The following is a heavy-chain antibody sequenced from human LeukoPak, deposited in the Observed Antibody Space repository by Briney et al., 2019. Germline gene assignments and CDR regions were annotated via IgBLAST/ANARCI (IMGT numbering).Heavy chain of an antibody. Sequence: SETLSLTCTVSGGSISSGGYYWSWIRQHPGKGLEWIGYIYYSGSTCYNPSLKSRVTISVDTSKNQFSLKLSSVTAADTAVYYCARTITIFGPNWFDPWGQGTLVTVSS. V-gene: IGHV4-31*03. CDR1: GGSISSGGYY. CDR3: ARTITIFGPNWFDP. D-gene: IGHD3-3*01. J-gene: IGHJ5*02. CDR2: IYYSGST.